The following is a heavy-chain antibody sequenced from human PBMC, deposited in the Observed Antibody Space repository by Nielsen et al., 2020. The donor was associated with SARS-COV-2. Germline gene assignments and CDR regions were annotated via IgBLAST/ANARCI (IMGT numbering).Heavy chain of an antibody. D-gene: IGHD2-21*02. CDR1: GFTFDDYA. Sequence: SLKISCAASGFTFDDYAMHWVRQAPGKGLEWVSGISWNSGSIGYADSVKGRFTISRDNAKNSLYLQMNSLRAEDTALYYCAKGVVVTAILDAFDIWGQGTMVTVSS. J-gene: IGHJ3*02. V-gene: IGHV3-9*01. CDR3: AKGVVVTAILDAFDI. CDR2: ISWNSGSI.